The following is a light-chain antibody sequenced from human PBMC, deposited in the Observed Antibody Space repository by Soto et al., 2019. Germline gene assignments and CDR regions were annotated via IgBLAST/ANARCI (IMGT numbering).Light chain of an antibody. Sequence: EIVMTQSPATLSVSPGEGATLSCRASQSVSSKLAWYQQKPGQAPRLLIYGASSRATGIPDRFSGSGSGTDFTLTISSLEPEDFATYYCQQPNSFPITFGQGTRLEIK. J-gene: IGKJ5*01. CDR1: QSVSSK. CDR3: QQPNSFPIT. V-gene: IGKV3D-15*01. CDR2: GAS.